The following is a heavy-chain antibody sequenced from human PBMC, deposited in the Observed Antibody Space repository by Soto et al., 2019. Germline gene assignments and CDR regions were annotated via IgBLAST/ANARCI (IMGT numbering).Heavy chain of an antibody. CDR3: TIGSWSGEVFDI. J-gene: IGHJ3*02. V-gene: IGHV1-69*02. D-gene: IGHD2-21*01. CDR1: GRTFSTYS. Sequence: QVQLVQSGAEVKKPGSSVKVSCKESGRTFSTYSMVWVRQAPGQGLEWMGRIIPMLGIRNYAQRFQDSVTIIADKSTATAHMELSSLRSEDTALYYCTIGSWSGEVFDIWGQWTMVTVSS. CDR2: IIPMLGIR.